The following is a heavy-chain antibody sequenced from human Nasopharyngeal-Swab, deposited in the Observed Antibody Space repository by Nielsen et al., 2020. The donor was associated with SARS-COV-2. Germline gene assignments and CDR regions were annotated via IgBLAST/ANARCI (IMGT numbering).Heavy chain of an antibody. V-gene: IGHV3-72*01. Sequence: VCHAAGRGLEWVGRTRNKANSYTTEYAASVKGRFTISRDDSKNSLYLQMNSLKTEDTAVYYCVLETYGSYYYYYMDVWGKGTTVTVSS. CDR3: VLETYGSYYYYYMDV. J-gene: IGHJ6*03. CDR2: TRNKANSYTT. D-gene: IGHD4-17*01.